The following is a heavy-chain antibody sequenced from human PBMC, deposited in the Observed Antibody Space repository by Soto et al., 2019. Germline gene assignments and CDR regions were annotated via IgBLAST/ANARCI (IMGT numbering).Heavy chain of an antibody. CDR1: GGSISSGGYS. CDR3: ARVPDV. V-gene: IGHV4-30-2*01. Sequence: PSETLSLTCAVSGGSISSGGYSWTWIRQPPGKGLEWIGYIYHSGSTYYNPSLKSRVTISVERSKNQFSLKLNSVTAADTAVYYCARVPDVWGQGTTVTVSS. CDR2: IYHSGST. J-gene: IGHJ6*02.